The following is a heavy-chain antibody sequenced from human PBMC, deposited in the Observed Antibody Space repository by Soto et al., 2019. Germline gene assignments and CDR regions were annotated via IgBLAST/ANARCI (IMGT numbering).Heavy chain of an antibody. CDR2: IILIFGTA. V-gene: IGHV1-69*13. CDR1: GGTFSSYA. Sequence: SMEVSCKASGGTFSSYAISWVRQAPGQGLEWMGGIILIFGTANYAQKFQGRVTITADESTSTAYMELSSLRSEDTAVYYCARNSWSSTSCYSWFDPWGQGTLVTVSS. D-gene: IGHD2-2*02. CDR3: ARNSWSSTSCYSWFDP. J-gene: IGHJ5*02.